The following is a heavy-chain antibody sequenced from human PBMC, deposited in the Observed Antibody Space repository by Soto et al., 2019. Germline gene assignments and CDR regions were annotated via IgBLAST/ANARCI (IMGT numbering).Heavy chain of an antibody. V-gene: IGHV3-23*01. CDR1: GFTFSSYA. D-gene: IGHD1-26*01. CDR3: ASRGSGSYYDY. CDR2: ISGSGGST. Sequence: EVQLLESGGGLVQPGGSLRLSCAASGFTFSSYAMRWVRQAPVKGLEWVSAISGSGGSTYYADSVKGRFTISRDNSKNTLYLQMNSLRAEDTDVYYCASRGSGSYYDYWGQGTLVTVSS. J-gene: IGHJ4*02.